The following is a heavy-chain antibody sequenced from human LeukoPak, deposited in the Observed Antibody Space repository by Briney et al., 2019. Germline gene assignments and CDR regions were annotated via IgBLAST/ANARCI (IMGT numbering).Heavy chain of an antibody. J-gene: IGHJ4*02. V-gene: IGHV3-21*04. D-gene: IGHD3-22*01. CDR3: AKDSESPYYYDSSGSSDY. CDR2: ISSSSSYI. CDR1: GFSFSGYS. Sequence: GGSLRLSCAASGFSFSGYSMNWVRQAPGPGLEWVSSISSSSSYIYYADSVKGRFTISRDNAKNSLYLQMNSLRAEDTAVYYCAKDSESPYYYDSSGSSDYWGQGTLVTVSS.